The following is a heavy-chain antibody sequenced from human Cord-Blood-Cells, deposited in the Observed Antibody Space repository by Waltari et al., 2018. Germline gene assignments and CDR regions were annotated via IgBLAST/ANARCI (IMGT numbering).Heavy chain of an antibody. Sequence: QVQLQESGPGLVQPSETLSLTCAVSGYSISSGYYCGWIRQLPGKGLEWIGSISHSGSTYYNPSLNSRVTISVDTSKNQVSLKLSSVTAADTAVYYCARGVCTGGVCYYYYYYGMDVWGQGTTVTVSS. CDR3: ARGVCTGGVCYYYYYYGMDV. J-gene: IGHJ6*02. CDR2: ISHSGST. CDR1: GYSISSGYY. D-gene: IGHD2-8*02. V-gene: IGHV4-38-2*01.